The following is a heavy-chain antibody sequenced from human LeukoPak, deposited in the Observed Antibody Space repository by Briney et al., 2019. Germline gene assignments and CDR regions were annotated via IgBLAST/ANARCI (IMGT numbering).Heavy chain of an antibody. J-gene: IGHJ6*03. CDR2: MNPNSGNT. CDR3: ARGRSGYEQSYYYMDV. D-gene: IGHD5-12*01. Sequence: ASVKVSCKASGYTFTSYDINWVRQATGQGLEWMGWMNPNSGNTGYAQKFQGRVAITRNTSISTAYMELSSLRSEDTAVYYCARGRSGYEQSYYYMDVWGKGTTVTVSS. V-gene: IGHV1-8*03. CDR1: GYTFTSYD.